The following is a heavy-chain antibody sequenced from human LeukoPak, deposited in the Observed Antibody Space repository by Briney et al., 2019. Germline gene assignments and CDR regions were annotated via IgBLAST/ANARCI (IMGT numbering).Heavy chain of an antibody. D-gene: IGHD6-6*01. Sequence: ASVTVSCKASGYTFTGYYMHWVRQAPGQGLEWMGWINPNSGGTNYAQRFQGRVTMTRDTSISTAYMELSRLRSDDTAVYYCARGLSIAGAHTALYYWGRGTLVTVSS. CDR3: ARGLSIAGAHTALYY. CDR1: GYTFTGYY. J-gene: IGHJ4*02. CDR2: INPNSGGT. V-gene: IGHV1-2*02.